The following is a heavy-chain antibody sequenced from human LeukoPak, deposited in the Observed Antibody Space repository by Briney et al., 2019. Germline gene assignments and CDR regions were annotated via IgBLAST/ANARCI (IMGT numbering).Heavy chain of an antibody. Sequence: GGSLRPSCVVSGFTFSSYSMIWVRQAPGKGLQWVANMKKDGSETKYVDFVKGRFTISRDNAKNSLYLQMNSLRAEDTAVYYCGRHRSGSGTYFIDYWGQGTLVSVSS. CDR2: MKKDGSET. D-gene: IGHD3-10*01. CDR1: GFTFSSYS. CDR3: GRHRSGSGTYFIDY. J-gene: IGHJ4*02. V-gene: IGHV3-7*01.